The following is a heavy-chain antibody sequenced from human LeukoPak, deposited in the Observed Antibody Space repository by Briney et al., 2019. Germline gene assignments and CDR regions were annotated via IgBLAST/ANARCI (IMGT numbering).Heavy chain of an antibody. CDR2: IIPIFGTA. V-gene: IGHV1-69*01. CDR3: AREGNPFWSGYQRVVYAFDI. J-gene: IGHJ3*02. Sequence: GSSVKVSXKASGGTFSSYAISWVRQAPGQGLEWMGGIIPIFGTANYAQKFQGRVTITADESTSTAYMELSSLRSEDTAVYYCAREGNPFWSGYQRVVYAFDIWGQGTMVTVSS. D-gene: IGHD3-3*01. CDR1: GGTFSSYA.